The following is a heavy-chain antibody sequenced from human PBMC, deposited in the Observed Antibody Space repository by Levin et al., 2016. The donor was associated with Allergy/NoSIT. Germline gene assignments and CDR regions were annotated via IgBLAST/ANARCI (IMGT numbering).Heavy chain of an antibody. CDR2: IIPILGIA. V-gene: IGHV1-69*04. CDR3: AREGYDILTGYQDY. D-gene: IGHD3-9*01. Sequence: WVRQAPGQGLEWMGRIIPILGIANYAQKFQGRVTITADKSTSTAYMELSSLRSEDTAVYYCAREGYDILTGYQDYWGQGTLVTVSS. J-gene: IGHJ4*02.